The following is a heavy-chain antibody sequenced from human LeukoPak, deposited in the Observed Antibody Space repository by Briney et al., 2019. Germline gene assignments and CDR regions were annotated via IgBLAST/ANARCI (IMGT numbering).Heavy chain of an antibody. CDR3: SRDANYYDSGRHYFDAFDI. CDR1: GFMFSKYW. Sequence: GGSLRLSCEASGFMFSKYWMTWVRQAPGKGLEWVANIRGDGSVKYLLDSVKGRFSISRDNAKNSLSLEMNNLRAEDTAVYYCSRDANYYDSGRHYFDAFDIWGRGTMVTVSS. CDR2: IRGDGSVK. V-gene: IGHV3-7*01. J-gene: IGHJ3*02. D-gene: IGHD3-22*01.